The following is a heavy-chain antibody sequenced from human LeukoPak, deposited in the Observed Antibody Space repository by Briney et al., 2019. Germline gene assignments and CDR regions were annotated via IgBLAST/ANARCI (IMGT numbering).Heavy chain of an antibody. CDR3: AQHMSRASHPFDY. CDR1: GFTFSKYW. V-gene: IGHV3-74*01. D-gene: IGHD5/OR15-5a*01. Sequence: PGGSLRLSCAASGFTFSKYWMLWVRQAPGKGLESVSRINTDGTVTTYADSVKGRFTISRDNSKNTLYLQMNSLRAEDTAVYYCAQHMSRASHPFDYWGQGTLVTVSS. CDR2: INTDGTVT. J-gene: IGHJ4*02.